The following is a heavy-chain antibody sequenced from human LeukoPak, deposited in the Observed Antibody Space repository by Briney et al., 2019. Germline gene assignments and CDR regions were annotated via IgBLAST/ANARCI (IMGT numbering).Heavy chain of an antibody. D-gene: IGHD3-16*01. CDR3: AGTYANGPSYYYYYMDV. CDR1: GFTFSSYA. Sequence: GSLRLSCAASGFTFSSYAMNWVRQAPGKGLEWVSVIYSGGSTYYADSVKGRFTISRDNSKNTLYLQMNSLRAEDTAVYYCAGTYANGPSYYYYYMDVWGKGTTVTVSS. V-gene: IGHV3-53*01. CDR2: IYSGGST. J-gene: IGHJ6*03.